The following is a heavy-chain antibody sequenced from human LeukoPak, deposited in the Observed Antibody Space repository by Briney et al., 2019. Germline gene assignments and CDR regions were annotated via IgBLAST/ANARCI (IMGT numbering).Heavy chain of an antibody. V-gene: IGHV4-61*01. D-gene: IGHD4-17*01. Sequence: SETLSLTCAVSGGSISSSSYYWNWIRQTPGKGLEWIGYIYYSGTTNYNPSLRSRVTISLDTSKNQFSLNLRSVTAADTAVYFCARDQSYGDFLYWGQGTLVTVSS. CDR3: ARDQSYGDFLY. J-gene: IGHJ4*02. CDR1: GGSISSSSYY. CDR2: IYYSGTT.